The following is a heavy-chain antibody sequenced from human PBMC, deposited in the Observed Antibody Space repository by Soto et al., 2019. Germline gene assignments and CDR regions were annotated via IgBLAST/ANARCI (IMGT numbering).Heavy chain of an antibody. CDR3: AKSRYCSSTSCYLAQDYYYGMDV. J-gene: IGHJ6*02. V-gene: IGHV3-23*01. Sequence: EVQLLESGGGLVQPGGSLRLSCAASGFTFSSYAMSWVRQAPGKGLEWVSAISGSGGSTYYADSVKGRFTISRDNSKNTLYLKMNSLRAEDTAVYYCAKSRYCSSTSCYLAQDYYYGMDVWGQGTTVTVSS. CDR2: ISGSGGST. D-gene: IGHD2-2*01. CDR1: GFTFSSYA.